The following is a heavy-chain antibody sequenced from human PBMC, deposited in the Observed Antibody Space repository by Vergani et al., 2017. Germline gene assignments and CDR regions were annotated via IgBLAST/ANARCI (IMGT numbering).Heavy chain of an antibody. CDR3: ARARTVAAPDVVGPYYFDY. V-gene: IGHV3-7*03. Sequence: EVQLLESGGGLVQPGGSLRLSCAASGFTFSSYAMSWVRQAPGKGLEWVANIKQDGSEKYYVDSVKGGFTISRDNAKNSLYLHMNSLRAEDTAVYYCARARTVAAPDVVGPYYFDYWGQGTLVTVSS. J-gene: IGHJ4*02. CDR2: IKQDGSEK. D-gene: IGHD6-19*01. CDR1: GFTFSSYA.